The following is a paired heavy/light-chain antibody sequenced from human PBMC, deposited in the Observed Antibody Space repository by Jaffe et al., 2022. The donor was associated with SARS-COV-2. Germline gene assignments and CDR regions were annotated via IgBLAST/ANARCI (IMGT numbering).Heavy chain of an antibody. CDR1: GFFFSNHA. D-gene: IGHD2-15*01. CDR2: VWNDERNE. CDR3: ARGKKAAKYYYGVDV. V-gene: IGHV3-33*01. Sequence: QVQLVELGGGVVQPGRSLRLSCAASGFFFSNHAMHWVRQAPGKGLEWVAVVWNDERNENYVDSVKGRFTISRDNSKNIVYLQMNSLRVEDTAIYYCARGKKAAKYYYGVDVWGQGTTVTVSS. J-gene: IGHJ6*01.
Light chain of an antibody. CDR1: QSLLHSNGHNY. V-gene: IGKV2-28*01. CDR2: LGS. Sequence: DIVMTQSPLSLPVTPGEPASISCRSSQSLLHSNGHNYLDWYVQKPGQSPQLLIFLGSSRASGVPDRFSGSGSGSSFTLRISRVEAEDVGVYYCMQALQRPTFGGGTRVEIK. CDR3: MQALQRPT. J-gene: IGKJ4*01.